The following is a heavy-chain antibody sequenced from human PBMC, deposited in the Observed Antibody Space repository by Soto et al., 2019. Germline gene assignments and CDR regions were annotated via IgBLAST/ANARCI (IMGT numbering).Heavy chain of an antibody. D-gene: IGHD1-26*01. Sequence: QVQLVQSGSEVKRPGSSVKVSCKASGGSFSRYTVSWVRQAPGQGLQWMGGIVPILGTPYYSENFQGRVTITADDSTAYMELSRLTSDDTALYYRTRGGGRRTTSCVHWGQGTLVIVSS. CDR1: GGSFSRYT. J-gene: IGHJ4*02. CDR3: TRGGGRRTTSCVH. V-gene: IGHV1-69*01. CDR2: IVPILGTP.